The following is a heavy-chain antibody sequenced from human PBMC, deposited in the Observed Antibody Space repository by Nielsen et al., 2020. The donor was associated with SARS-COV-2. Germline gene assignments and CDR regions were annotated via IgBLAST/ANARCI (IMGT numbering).Heavy chain of an antibody. Sequence: GESPKISCAASGFTFSSYGMHWVRQAPGKGLEWVAVISYDGSNKYYADSVKGRFTISRDNSKNTLYLQMGSLRAEDMAVYYCARSSESDIVVVPAANNWFDPWGQGTLVTVSS. CDR2: ISYDGSNK. J-gene: IGHJ5*02. D-gene: IGHD2-2*01. CDR1: GFTFSSYG. CDR3: ARSSESDIVVVPAANNWFDP. V-gene: IGHV3-30*03.